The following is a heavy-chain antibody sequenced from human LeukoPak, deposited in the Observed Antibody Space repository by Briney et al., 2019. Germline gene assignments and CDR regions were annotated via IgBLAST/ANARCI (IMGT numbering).Heavy chain of an antibody. CDR2: ISSSGSTI. CDR1: GFTFSSYE. Sequence: GSLRLSCAASGFTFSSYEMNWVRQAPGKGLEWVSYISSSGSTIYYADSVKGRFTISRDNAKSSLYLQMNSLTTEDTALYYCARVADYQLLYWFDPWGQGTLVTVSS. V-gene: IGHV3-48*03. J-gene: IGHJ5*02. D-gene: IGHD2-2*01. CDR3: ARVADYQLLYWFDP.